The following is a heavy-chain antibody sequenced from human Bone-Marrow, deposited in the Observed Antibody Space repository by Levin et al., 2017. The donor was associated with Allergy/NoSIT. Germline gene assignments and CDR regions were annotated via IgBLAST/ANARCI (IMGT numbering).Heavy chain of an antibody. CDR1: GYTFTSYY. D-gene: IGHD5-12*01. V-gene: IGHV1-46*01. CDR2: INPSGGST. Sequence: ASVKVSCKASGYTFTSYYMHWVRQAPGQGLEWMGIINPSGGSTSYAQKFQGRVTMTRDTSTSTVYMELSSLRSEDTAVYYCARAPRLPIYYYYYYGMDVWGQGTTVTVSS. CDR3: ARAPRLPIYYYYYYGMDV. J-gene: IGHJ6*02.